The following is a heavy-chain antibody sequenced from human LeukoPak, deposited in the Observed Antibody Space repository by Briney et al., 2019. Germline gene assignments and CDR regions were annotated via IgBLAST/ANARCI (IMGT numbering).Heavy chain of an antibody. CDR2: IHRSGST. V-gene: IGHV4-59*12. J-gene: IGHJ4*02. CDR3: AREILGGFNPGAY. CDR1: LDSTTSNF. Sequence: SETLSLTCTVSLDSTTSNFWSWVRHPPAKGLEWIGEIHRSGSTNYNPSLQSRVTISIDRSSNQIALELSSVTAADTAVYYCAREILGGFNPGAYWGQGTLVTVSS. D-gene: IGHD1-14*01.